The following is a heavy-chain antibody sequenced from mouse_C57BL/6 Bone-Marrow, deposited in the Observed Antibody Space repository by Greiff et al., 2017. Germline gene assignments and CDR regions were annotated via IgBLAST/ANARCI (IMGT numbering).Heavy chain of an antibody. CDR3: IGGYDGAWFAY. Sequence: EVKVEESGGGLVQPGGSMKLSCVASGFTFSNYWMNWVRQSPEKGLEWVAQIRLKSDNYATHYAESVKGRFTISRDDSKSSVYLQMNNLRAEDTGIYYCIGGYDGAWFAYWGQGTLVTVSA. J-gene: IGHJ3*01. CDR2: IRLKSDNYAT. CDR1: GFTFSNYW. D-gene: IGHD2-2*01. V-gene: IGHV6-3*01.